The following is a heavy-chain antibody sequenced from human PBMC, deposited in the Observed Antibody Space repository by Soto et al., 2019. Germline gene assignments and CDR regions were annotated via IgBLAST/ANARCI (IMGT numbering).Heavy chain of an antibody. CDR2: INPDSGGT. Sequence: ASVKVSCKASGYTFTGYHMHWVRQAPGQGLEWMGWINPDSGGTNYARKFQDWVTMTRDTSISTVYLELNRLRSDDTAVYYCARDRGSGYYYFGMDVWGQGTTVTVSS. V-gene: IGHV1-2*04. CDR3: ARDRGSGYYYFGMDV. J-gene: IGHJ6*02. CDR1: GYTFTGYH. D-gene: IGHD1-26*01.